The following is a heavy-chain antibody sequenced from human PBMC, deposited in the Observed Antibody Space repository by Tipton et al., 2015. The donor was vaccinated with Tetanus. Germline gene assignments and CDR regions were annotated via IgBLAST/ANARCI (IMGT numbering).Heavy chain of an antibody. CDR3: AGVTAQRTELYFDH. CDR2: VYYTRST. J-gene: IGHJ4*02. CDR1: GDSVSGYY. Sequence: TLSLTCTVSGDSVSGYYWSWIRQPPGKGLEWIGYVYYTRSTNHNPSLKSRVTISMDRSKNQISLQLTSVTAADTAVYFCAGVTAQRTELYFDHWGQGTLVTVSS. V-gene: IGHV4-59*02. D-gene: IGHD6-13*01.